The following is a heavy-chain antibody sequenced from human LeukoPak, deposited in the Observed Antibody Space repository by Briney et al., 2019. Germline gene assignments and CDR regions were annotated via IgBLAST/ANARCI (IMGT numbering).Heavy chain of an antibody. CDR3: ARGKTPSSWYPDY. Sequence: SETLPLTCAVYGGSFSNYYWSWIRQPPGKGLEWIGEINHRGGTNSNPSLKSRVTLSVDTSKTQFSLRLSSVTAADTAVYYCARGKTPSSWYPDYWGQGTLVTVSS. CDR1: GGSFSNYY. V-gene: IGHV4-34*01. CDR2: INHRGGT. D-gene: IGHD6-13*01. J-gene: IGHJ4*02.